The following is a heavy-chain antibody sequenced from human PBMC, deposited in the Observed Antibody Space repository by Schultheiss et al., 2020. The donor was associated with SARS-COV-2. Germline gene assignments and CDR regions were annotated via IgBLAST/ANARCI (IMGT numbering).Heavy chain of an antibody. CDR3: ARVVPAARASGITRWFDP. D-gene: IGHD2-2*01. CDR2: IYYSGST. V-gene: IGHV4-31*03. CDR1: GGSISSGGYY. J-gene: IGHJ5*02. Sequence: SQTLSLTCTVSGGSISSGGYYWSWIRQHPGKGLEWIGYIYYSGSTNYNPSLKSRVTISVDTSKNQFSLKMSSVTAADAAVYYCARVVPAARASGITRWFDPWGQGTLVTVSS.